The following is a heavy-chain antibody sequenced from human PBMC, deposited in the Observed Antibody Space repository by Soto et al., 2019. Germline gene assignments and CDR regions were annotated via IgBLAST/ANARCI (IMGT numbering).Heavy chain of an antibody. CDR3: TRDKHHRDILTGYKDY. CDR2: IRSKAYGGTT. V-gene: IGHV3-49*03. D-gene: IGHD3-9*01. J-gene: IGHJ4*02. Sequence: EVQLVESGGGLVQPGRSLRLSCTASGFTFGDYAMSWFRQAPGKGLEWVGFIRSKAYGGTTEYAASVKGRFTISRDDSKSIAYLQMNSLKTEDTAVYYCTRDKHHRDILTGYKDYWGQGTLVTVSS. CDR1: GFTFGDYA.